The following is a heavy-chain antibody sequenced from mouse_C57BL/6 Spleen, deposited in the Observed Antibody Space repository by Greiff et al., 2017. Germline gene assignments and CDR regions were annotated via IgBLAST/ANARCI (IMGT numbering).Heavy chain of an antibody. Sequence: QFQLQQPGAELVRPGSSVKLSCKASGYTFTSYWMHWVKQRPIQGLEWIGNIDPSDSETHYNQKFKDKATLTVAKSSSTAYMQLSSLTSEDSAVYYYARTPDYYYSSSYYFDYWGQGTTLTVSS. CDR1: GYTFTSYW. J-gene: IGHJ2*01. D-gene: IGHD1-1*01. CDR2: IDPSDSET. V-gene: IGHV1-52*01. CDR3: ARTPDYYYSSSYYFDY.